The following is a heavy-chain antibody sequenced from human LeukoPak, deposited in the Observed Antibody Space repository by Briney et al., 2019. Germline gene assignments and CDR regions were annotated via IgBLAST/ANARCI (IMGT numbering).Heavy chain of an antibody. CDR1: GGSISSYY. D-gene: IGHD3-10*01. CDR3: ARFDYYYGSGSEIDY. V-gene: IGHV4-59*01. Sequence: SETLSLTCTVSGGSISSYYWSWIRQPPGKGLEWIGYIYYSGSTNYNPSLKSRVTISVDTSKNQFSLKLSSVTAADTAVYYCARFDYYYGSGSEIDYWGQGTLVTVSS. J-gene: IGHJ4*02. CDR2: IYYSGST.